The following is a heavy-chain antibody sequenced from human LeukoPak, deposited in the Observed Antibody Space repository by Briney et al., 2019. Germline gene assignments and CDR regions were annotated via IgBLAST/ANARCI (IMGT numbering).Heavy chain of an antibody. CDR1: GGSISSYY. Sequence: SETLSLTCTVSGGSISSYYWSWIRQPPGKGLEWIGYIYYSGSTNYNPSLKSRVTISVDTSKNQFSLKLSSVTAADTAVYYCARHRTCGRDRYSFDYWGQGTLVTVSS. J-gene: IGHJ4*02. V-gene: IGHV4-59*01. CDR2: IYYSGST. D-gene: IGHD2-21*02. CDR3: ARHRTCGRDRYSFDY.